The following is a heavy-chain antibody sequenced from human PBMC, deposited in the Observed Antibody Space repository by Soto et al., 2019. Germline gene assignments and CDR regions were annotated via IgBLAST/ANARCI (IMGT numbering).Heavy chain of an antibody. Sequence: PGGSLRLSCAASGFTFDDYAMHWVRQAPGKGLEWVSGISWNSGSIGYADSVKGRFTISRDNAKNSLYLQMNSLRAEDTALYYCAKDHDEDFGYDLDYFNSWGPGTQVTVSS. CDR2: ISWNSGSI. V-gene: IGHV3-9*01. CDR3: AKDHDEDFGYDLDYFNS. CDR1: GFTFDDYA. D-gene: IGHD5-12*01. J-gene: IGHJ4*02.